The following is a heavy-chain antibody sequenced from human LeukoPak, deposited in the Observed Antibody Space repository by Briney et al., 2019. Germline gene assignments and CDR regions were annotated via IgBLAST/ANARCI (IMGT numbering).Heavy chain of an antibody. CDR3: ARNYGSGSYYTGSYYYYMDV. V-gene: IGHV3-11*01. D-gene: IGHD3-10*01. CDR1: GFTFSDNY. J-gene: IGHJ6*03. CDR2: ISSSGNTI. Sequence: GGSLRLSCAASGFTFSDNYMSWIRQAPGKGLEWVSHISSSGNTIYYADSVKGRFTISRDNAKNSLYLQMNSLRAEDTAVYYCARNYGSGSYYTGSYYYYMDVWGKGTTVTISS.